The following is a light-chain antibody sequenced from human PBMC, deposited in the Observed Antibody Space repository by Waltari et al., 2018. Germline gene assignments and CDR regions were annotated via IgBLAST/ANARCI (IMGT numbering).Light chain of an antibody. V-gene: IGKV1-13*02. Sequence: AIQLTQSPSSLSAAIRDRVTMTCRASQGIRGNFTWYQQKAGRAPTLLIYAASSLESGVPSRFSGSGSGTDFTLTISSLQPEDFATYYCQQFYSYPLTFGGGTK. CDR3: QQFYSYPLT. CDR1: QGIRGN. J-gene: IGKJ4*01. CDR2: AAS.